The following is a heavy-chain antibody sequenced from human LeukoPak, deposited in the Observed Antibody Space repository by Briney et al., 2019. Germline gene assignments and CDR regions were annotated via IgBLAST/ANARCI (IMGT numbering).Heavy chain of an antibody. CDR3: ARVGRSGGSEPPRTDDGMDV. CDR1: GFTFRDYT. CDR2: ISSSSSYI. D-gene: IGHD2-15*01. Sequence: PGGSLRLSCAASGFTFRDYTMNWVRQAPGKGLEWVSSISSSSSYIYYADSVKGRFTISRDNAKDSLYLQMNSLRAEDTAVYYCARVGRSGGSEPPRTDDGMDVWGQGTTVTVSS. J-gene: IGHJ6*02. V-gene: IGHV3-21*01.